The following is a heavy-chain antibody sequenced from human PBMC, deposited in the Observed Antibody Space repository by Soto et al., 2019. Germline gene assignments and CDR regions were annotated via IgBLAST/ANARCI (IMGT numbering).Heavy chain of an antibody. Sequence: QVQLQESGPGLVKPSETLSLTCTVSGGSISSYYWSWIRQPPGKGLEWIGYIYYSGSTNYNPSLKSRVTISVDTSKNQFSLKLSSVTAADTAVYYCARDRPTPGMDGWGQGTTVTVSS. CDR3: ARDRPTPGMDG. CDR1: GGSISSYY. V-gene: IGHV4-59*01. J-gene: IGHJ6*02. CDR2: IYYSGST.